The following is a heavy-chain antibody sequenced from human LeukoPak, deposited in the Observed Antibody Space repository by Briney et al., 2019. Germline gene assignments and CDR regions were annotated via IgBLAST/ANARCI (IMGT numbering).Heavy chain of an antibody. CDR1: GFTFSSYS. CDR2: ISSSSSYI. D-gene: IGHD1-26*01. V-gene: IGHV3-21*01. J-gene: IGHJ3*02. CDR3: ASLFFGGSYYSGPREDAFDI. Sequence: GGSLRLSCAASGFTFSSYSMNWVRQAPGKGLEWVSSISSSSSYIYYADSVKGRFTISRDNAKNSLYLQMNSLRAEDTAVYYCASLFFGGSYYSGPREDAFDIWGQGTMVTVSS.